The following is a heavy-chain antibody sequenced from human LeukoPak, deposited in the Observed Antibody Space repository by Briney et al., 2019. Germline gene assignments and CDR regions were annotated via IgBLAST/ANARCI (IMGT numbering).Heavy chain of an antibody. V-gene: IGHV3-30*04. CDR2: ISYDGSNK. CDR3: ARGPATQLWFTPNWFDP. J-gene: IGHJ5*02. D-gene: IGHD5-18*01. CDR1: GFTFSSYA. Sequence: PGRSLRLSCAASGFTFSSYAMHWVRQAPGKGLEWVAVISYDGSNKYYADSVKGRSTISRDNSKNTLYLQMSSLRAEDTAVYYCARGPATQLWFTPNWFDPWGQGTLVTVSS.